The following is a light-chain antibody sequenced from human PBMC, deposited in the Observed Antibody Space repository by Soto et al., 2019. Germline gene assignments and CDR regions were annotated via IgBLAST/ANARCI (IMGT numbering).Light chain of an antibody. CDR3: QQYGSSP. CDR1: QSVTSN. Sequence: EIVMTQSPATLSVSLGERATLSCRASQSVTSNLAWYQQKPGQAPRLLFSGASSRATGIPDRFSGSGSGTDFTLTISRLEPEDFAVYYCQQYGSSPFGGGTKVDI. CDR2: GAS. J-gene: IGKJ4*01. V-gene: IGKV3-20*01.